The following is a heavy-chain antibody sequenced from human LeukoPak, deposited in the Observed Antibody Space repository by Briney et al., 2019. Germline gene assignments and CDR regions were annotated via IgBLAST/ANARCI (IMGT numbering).Heavy chain of an antibody. Sequence: GESLEISGKGPGCTFDSYWIGGVRPLPGKGREGVGIIYPTDSETRYSPSFQGQVTISVDKSINTASLQWSSLKASDTAMYFCARRSPYSTAWAAFDSWGQGTLVTASS. CDR1: GCTFDSYW. J-gene: IGHJ4*01. D-gene: IGHD6-19*01. V-gene: IGHV5-51*01. CDR2: IYPTDSET. CDR3: ARRSPYSTAWAAFDS.